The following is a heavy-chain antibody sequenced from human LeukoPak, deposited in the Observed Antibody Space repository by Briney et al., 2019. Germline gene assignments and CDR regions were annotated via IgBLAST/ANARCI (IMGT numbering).Heavy chain of an antibody. D-gene: IGHD6-19*01. CDR2: IRSKADSYTT. CDR1: GFTLSGAA. Sequence: GGSLKLSCAASGFTLSGAAMHWVRQASGKGLEWHGRIRSKADSYTTAYAASVKGRFTVSRDDSKNTAYLQMNSLKTEDTAVYYCRAAVAGDYFDLWGRGTLVTVSS. J-gene: IGHJ2*01. V-gene: IGHV3-73*01. CDR3: RAAVAGDYFDL.